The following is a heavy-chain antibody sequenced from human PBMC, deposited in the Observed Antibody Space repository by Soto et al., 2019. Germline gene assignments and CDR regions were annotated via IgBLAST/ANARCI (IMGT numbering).Heavy chain of an antibody. D-gene: IGHD2-15*01. CDR3: ARHRSRYCSGGSCYSFAFDI. J-gene: IGHJ3*02. Sequence: PGESLKISYKGSGYRFTSYWIGWVRQMTGKGLEWMGIIYPGDSDTRYSPSFQGQVTISADKSISTAYLQWSSLKASDTAMYYCARHRSRYCSGGSCYSFAFDIWGQGTMVTVSS. CDR2: IYPGDSDT. V-gene: IGHV5-51*01. CDR1: GYRFTSYW.